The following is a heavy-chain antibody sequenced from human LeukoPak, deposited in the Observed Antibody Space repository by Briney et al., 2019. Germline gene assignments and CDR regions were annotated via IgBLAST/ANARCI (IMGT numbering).Heavy chain of an antibody. D-gene: IGHD6-19*01. J-gene: IGHJ5*02. CDR3: AKNRMIAVAGTGNWFDP. CDR1: GFTFRSYS. Sequence: GGSLGLSCAASGFTFRSYSMNWVRQAPGKGLDWVSSISSSSSYIYYADSVKGRFTISRDNAKNSLYLQMNSLRAEDTALYYCAKNRMIAVAGTGNWFDPWGQGTLVTVSS. CDR2: ISSSSSYI. V-gene: IGHV3-21*04.